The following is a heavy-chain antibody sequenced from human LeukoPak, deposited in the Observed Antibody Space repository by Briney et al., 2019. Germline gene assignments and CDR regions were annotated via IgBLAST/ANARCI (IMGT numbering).Heavy chain of an antibody. CDR2: DQ. J-gene: IGHJ4*02. V-gene: IGHV3-33*01. CDR3: ASLIGHTDYYDSSGYSSPFDS. Sequence: DQYYADSVKGRFTISRDNSKDTLYLQMNSLRAEDTAVYYCASLIGHTDYYDSSGYSSPFDSWGQGTLVTVSS. D-gene: IGHD3-22*01.